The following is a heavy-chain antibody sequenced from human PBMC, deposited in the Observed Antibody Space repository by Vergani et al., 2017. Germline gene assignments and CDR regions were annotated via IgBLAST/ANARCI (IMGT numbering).Heavy chain of an antibody. CDR3: AKERDGYNYGAFDI. V-gene: IGHV3-30*18. J-gene: IGHJ3*02. CDR2: ISYDGHNK. CDR1: GFTFSSYV. Sequence: QVQLVESGGGVVQPGMSLRLSCSASGFTFSSYVLHCFRPAPGKVLEWLAVISYDGHNKYYADSVKGRFTISRENSKNTLYLQMNSLRAEDTAVYYCAKERDGYNYGAFDIWGQGTMVTVSS. D-gene: IGHD5-24*01.